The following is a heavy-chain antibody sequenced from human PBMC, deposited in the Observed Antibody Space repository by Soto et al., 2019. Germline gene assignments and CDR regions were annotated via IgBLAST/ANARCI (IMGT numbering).Heavy chain of an antibody. D-gene: IGHD1-26*01. Sequence: PSETLSLTCTVSGGSISSYYWSWIRQPPGKGLEWIGYIYYSGSTNYNPSLKSRVTISVDTSKNQFSLKLSSVTAADTAVYYCARDSSGATDAFDIWGQGTMVTVSS. V-gene: IGHV4-59*01. CDR3: ARDSSGATDAFDI. CDR2: IYYSGST. J-gene: IGHJ3*02. CDR1: GGSISSYY.